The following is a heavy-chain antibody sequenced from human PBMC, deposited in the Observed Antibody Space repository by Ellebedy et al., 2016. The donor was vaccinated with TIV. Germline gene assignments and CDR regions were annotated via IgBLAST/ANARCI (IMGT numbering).Heavy chain of an antibody. CDR3: VRASLPFMEWPNWFDP. J-gene: IGHJ5*02. CDR1: GFTFSNHW. D-gene: IGHD3-3*01. V-gene: IGHV3-74*01. CDR2: INSDGSSS. Sequence: GESLKISCAASGFTFSNHWIHWVRQVPGKGLEWVSRINSDGSSSVYAGSVKGRFTISRDNSNNTVYLQMNSLRVDDTAVYYCVRASLPFMEWPNWFDPWGQGTLVTVSS.